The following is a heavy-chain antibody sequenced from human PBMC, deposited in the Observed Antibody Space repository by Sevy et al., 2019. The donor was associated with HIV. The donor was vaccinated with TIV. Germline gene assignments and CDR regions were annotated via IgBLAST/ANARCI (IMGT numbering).Heavy chain of an antibody. CDR2: INGDGGSA. J-gene: IGHJ6*02. D-gene: IGHD4-17*01. Sequence: GGSLRLSCAASGFTFSSYWMHWVRQAPGKGLLWVSLINGDGGSANYTDSVKGRFIISRDNAKNTHYLQMNSLRAEDTAMDYCARAYAHYGDSIGFYYGMDVWGQGITVTVSS. V-gene: IGHV3-74*01. CDR1: GFTFSSYW. CDR3: ARAYAHYGDSIGFYYGMDV.